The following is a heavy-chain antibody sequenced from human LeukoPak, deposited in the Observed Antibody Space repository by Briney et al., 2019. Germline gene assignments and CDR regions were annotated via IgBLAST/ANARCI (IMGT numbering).Heavy chain of an antibody. J-gene: IGHJ6*02. D-gene: IGHD4-17*01. Sequence: SETLSLTCTVSGGSISSYYWSWIRQPPGKGLERIGYIYYSGSTNYHPSLKSRVAISLDTSKYQFSLNLSSVTAADTAVYYCARDPGLRRYGMDVWGQGTTVTVSS. V-gene: IGHV4-59*01. CDR1: GGSISSYY. CDR3: ARDPGLRRYGMDV. CDR2: IYYSGST.